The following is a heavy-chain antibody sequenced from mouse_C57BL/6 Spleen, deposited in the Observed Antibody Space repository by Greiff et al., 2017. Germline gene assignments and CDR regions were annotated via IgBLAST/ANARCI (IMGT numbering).Heavy chain of an antibody. V-gene: IGHV1-81*01. D-gene: IGHD1-1*01. Sequence: QVQLQQSGAELARPGASVKLSCTASGYTFTSHGISWVKQRTGQGLEWIGEIYPRSGNTYYNEKFKGKATLTADKSSSTAYMELRSLTSEDSAVYFCARCITTVVGGDYWGQGTTLTVSS. J-gene: IGHJ2*01. CDR2: IYPRSGNT. CDR1: GYTFTSHG. CDR3: ARCITTVVGGDY.